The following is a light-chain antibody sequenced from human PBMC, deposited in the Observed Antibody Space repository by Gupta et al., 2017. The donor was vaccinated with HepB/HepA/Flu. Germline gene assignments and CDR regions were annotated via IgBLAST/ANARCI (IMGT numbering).Light chain of an antibody. CDR2: STS. V-gene: IGKV1-12*01. J-gene: IGKJ5*01. CDR3: QQTDSFPIA. CDR1: QGISSW. Sequence: DIQMTQSPSSVSASVGDRVTITCRASQGISSWLVWYQQKPGEAPNLLIYSTSTLQTGVPSRFSGSGSGTDFTLTISILQPEDFATYYCQQTDSFPIAFGQGTXLEIK.